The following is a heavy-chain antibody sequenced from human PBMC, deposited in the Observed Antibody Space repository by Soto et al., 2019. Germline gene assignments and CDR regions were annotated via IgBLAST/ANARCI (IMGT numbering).Heavy chain of an antibody. J-gene: IGHJ6*02. CDR1: GGTFSSYA. V-gene: IGHV1-69*13. CDR3: ARDIQVSDDYYYYYGMDV. CDR2: IIPIFGTA. Sequence: SVKVSCKASGGTFSSYAISWVRQAPGQGLEWMGGIIPIFGTANYAQKFQGRVTITADESTSTAYMELSSLRSEDTAVYYCARDIQVSDDYYYYYGMDVWGQGTTVTVSS.